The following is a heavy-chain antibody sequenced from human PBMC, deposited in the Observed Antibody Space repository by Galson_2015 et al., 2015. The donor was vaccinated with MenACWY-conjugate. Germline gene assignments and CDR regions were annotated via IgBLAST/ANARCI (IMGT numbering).Heavy chain of an antibody. CDR2: VRSQSRNYET. CDR1: GFNFGGSH. J-gene: IGHJ6*01. D-gene: IGHD3-22*01. Sequence: SLRLSCADSGFNFGGSHMHWVRQPPGKGLEWVGHVRSQSRNYETAYGASVMGRFTIFRDDSRNTAYLQMNNLKVEDTAVYYCARDKAYVYDRGAYYYMFYGVDVW. CDR3: ARDKAYVYDRGAYYYMFYGVDV. V-gene: IGHV3-73*01.